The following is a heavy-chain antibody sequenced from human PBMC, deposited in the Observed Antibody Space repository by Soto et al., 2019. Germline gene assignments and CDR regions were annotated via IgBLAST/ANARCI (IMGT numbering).Heavy chain of an antibody. CDR2: IYYSGST. Sequence: PSETLSLTCTVSGGSISSYYWSWIRQPPGKGLEWIGYIYYSGSTNYNPSLKSRVTISVDTSKNQFSLKLSSVTAADTAVYYCASYDYYGSGSYHNWGQGTLVTVSS. CDR3: ASYDYYGSGSYHN. D-gene: IGHD3-10*01. CDR1: GGSISSYY. J-gene: IGHJ4*02. V-gene: IGHV4-59*01.